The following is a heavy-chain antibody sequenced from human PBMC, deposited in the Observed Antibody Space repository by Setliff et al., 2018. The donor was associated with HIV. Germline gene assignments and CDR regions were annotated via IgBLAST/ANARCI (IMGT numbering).Heavy chain of an antibody. CDR3: ARESACSSTSCPKVLDY. J-gene: IGHJ4*02. D-gene: IGHD2-2*01. Sequence: ASVKVSCKTSGGTLSNYVITWVRQAPGQGLEWMGMIIPMYNIPAYAQKFQGRVTFTADESTSTAYMELSSLRSEDTAVYYCARESACSSTSCPKVLDYWGQGTLVTVSS. V-gene: IGHV1-69*13. CDR2: IIPMYNIP. CDR1: GGTLSNYV.